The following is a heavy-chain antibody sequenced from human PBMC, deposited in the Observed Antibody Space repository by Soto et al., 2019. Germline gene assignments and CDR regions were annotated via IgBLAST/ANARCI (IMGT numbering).Heavy chain of an antibody. Sequence: GSLRLSCAASGFTFSSYWMHWVRQAPGKGKVWVSRINSDGSSTSYADSVKGRFTISRDNAKNTLYLQMNSLRVEYTAVYYCSRDHLVSRNWFVPWGQGTLVSVFS. CDR3: SRDHLVSRNWFVP. D-gene: IGHD2-8*01. CDR2: INSDGSST. J-gene: IGHJ5*02. V-gene: IGHV3-74*01. CDR1: GFTFSSYW.